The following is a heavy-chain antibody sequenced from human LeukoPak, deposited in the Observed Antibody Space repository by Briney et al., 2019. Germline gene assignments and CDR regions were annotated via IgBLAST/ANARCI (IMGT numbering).Heavy chain of an antibody. Sequence: GESLKISCKGSGYNFANYWIGWVRQMPGKGLEWMGIIYPGDSDTRYSPSFQGQVTTSADKSISTAYLQWSSLKASDTAMYYCARGGCTGGDCRLFDYWGQGTLVTVSS. CDR2: IYPGDSDT. CDR3: ARGGCTGGDCRLFDY. CDR1: GYNFANYW. J-gene: IGHJ4*02. D-gene: IGHD2-21*02. V-gene: IGHV5-51*01.